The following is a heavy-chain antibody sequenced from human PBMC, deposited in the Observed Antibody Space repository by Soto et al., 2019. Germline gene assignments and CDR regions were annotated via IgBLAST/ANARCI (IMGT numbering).Heavy chain of an antibody. J-gene: IGHJ6*02. CDR2: IYYSGST. CDR3: ARHDLGATVVTPYYYYGMDV. Sequence: SETLSLTCTVSGGSISSYYWSWIRQPPGKGLEWIGYIYYSGSTNYNPSLKSRVTISVDTSKNQFSLKLSSVPAADTAVYYCARHDLGATVVTPYYYYGMDVWGQGTTVTVSS. CDR1: GGSISSYY. D-gene: IGHD4-17*01. V-gene: IGHV4-59*08.